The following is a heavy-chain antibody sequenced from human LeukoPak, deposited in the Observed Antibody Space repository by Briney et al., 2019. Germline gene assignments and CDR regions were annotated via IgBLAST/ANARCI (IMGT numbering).Heavy chain of an antibody. V-gene: IGHV4-59*11. J-gene: IGHJ3*02. CDR1: GGSISSHY. CDR3: ARVSSSSLAFDI. D-gene: IGHD6-6*01. Sequence: SETLSLTCTVSGGSISSHYWSWIRQPLGKGLEWIGYIYYSGSTNYNPSLKSRVTISVDTSKNQFSLKLSSVTAADTAVYYCARVSSSSLAFDIWGQGTMVTVSS. CDR2: IYYSGST.